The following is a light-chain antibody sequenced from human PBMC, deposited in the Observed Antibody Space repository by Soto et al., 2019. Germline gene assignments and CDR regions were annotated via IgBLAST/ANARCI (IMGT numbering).Light chain of an antibody. CDR2: GAS. CDR3: QQSGSSSGWT. V-gene: IGKV3-20*01. Sequence: EVVLTQSPGTLSLSPGGRATLSCRASQSVSSSYLAWYQQKPGQAPRLLIYGASSRATGIPDRFSGSGSGTEFSLTISRLEREDFAVYDCQQSGSSSGWTFGQGTKVEIK. J-gene: IGKJ1*01. CDR1: QSVSSSY.